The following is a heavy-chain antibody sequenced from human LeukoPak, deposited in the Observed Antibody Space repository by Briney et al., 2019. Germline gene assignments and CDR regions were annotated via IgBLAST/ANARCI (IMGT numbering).Heavy chain of an antibody. CDR1: GGSISSYY. D-gene: IGHD2-2*01. CDR3: ARGWGRGSSTSLDAFDI. J-gene: IGHJ3*02. V-gene: IGHV4-59*01. CDR2: IYYSGST. Sequence: SETLSLTCTVSGGSISSYYWSWIRQPPRKGLEWIGYIYYSGSTNYNPSLKSRVTISVDTSKNQFSLKLSSVTAADTAVYYCARGWGRGSSTSLDAFDIWGQGTMVTVSS.